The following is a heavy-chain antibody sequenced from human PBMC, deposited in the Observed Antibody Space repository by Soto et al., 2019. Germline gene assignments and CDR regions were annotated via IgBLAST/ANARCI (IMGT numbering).Heavy chain of an antibody. V-gene: IGHV3-9*01. Sequence: EMHLVESGGGLVQPGRSLTISCAASGFTFEDYAMHWVRQAPGKGLEWVSGISWNSGKIIYAESVKGRFTISRDNAKISLYLQMNSLRPEDTALYYCAKMVTWDSSGYYQGGFDCWGQGTLVTVSS. CDR3: AKMVTWDSSGYYQGGFDC. J-gene: IGHJ4*02. D-gene: IGHD3-22*01. CDR2: ISWNSGKI. CDR1: GFTFEDYA.